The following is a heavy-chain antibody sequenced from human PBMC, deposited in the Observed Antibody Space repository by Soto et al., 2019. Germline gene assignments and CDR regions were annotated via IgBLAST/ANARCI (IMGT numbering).Heavy chain of an antibody. CDR1: GFTFSNAW. Sequence: EVQLVESGGGLVKPGGSLRLSCAASGFTFSNAWMNWVRQAPGKGLEWVGRIKSKTDGGTTDYAAPVKGRFTISRDDSKNTLYLQMNSLKTEDTAVYYCTTEPDIVVVTVYWYFDLWGRGTLVTVSS. V-gene: IGHV3-15*07. CDR2: IKSKTDGGTT. J-gene: IGHJ2*01. CDR3: TTEPDIVVVTVYWYFDL. D-gene: IGHD2-21*02.